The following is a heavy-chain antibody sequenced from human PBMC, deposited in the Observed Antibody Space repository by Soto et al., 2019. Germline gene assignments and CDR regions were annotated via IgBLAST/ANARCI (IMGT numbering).Heavy chain of an antibody. J-gene: IGHJ4*02. CDR1: GFTFSSYW. Sequence: EVQLVESGGGLVQPGGSLRLSCAASGFTFSSYWMNWVRQAPGKGLEWVANIKQDGSEKYYVDSVKGRFTISRDNTKNSLYLKMNSLRAEDTAVYYCAREQLQVVIPDYWGQGTLVTVSS. D-gene: IGHD6-13*01. CDR3: AREQLQVVIPDY. V-gene: IGHV3-7*01. CDR2: IKQDGSEK.